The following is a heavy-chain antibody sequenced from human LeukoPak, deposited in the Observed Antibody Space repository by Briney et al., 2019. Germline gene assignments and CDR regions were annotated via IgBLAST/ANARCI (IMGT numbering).Heavy chain of an antibody. CDR3: ARHGPAGRQREYYDPWSRDYTDNEFDY. D-gene: IGHD3-3*01. J-gene: IGHJ4*02. CDR2: IKQDGSEK. CDR1: GFTFSSYW. Sequence: GGSLRLSCAAYGFTFSSYWMSWVRQAPGKGLEWVANIKQDGSEKYYVDSVKGRFAVSRDNAKNSLYLQMNSLRAEDTAVYYCARHGPAGRQREYYDPWSRDYTDNEFDYWGQGTLVTVSS. V-gene: IGHV3-7*01.